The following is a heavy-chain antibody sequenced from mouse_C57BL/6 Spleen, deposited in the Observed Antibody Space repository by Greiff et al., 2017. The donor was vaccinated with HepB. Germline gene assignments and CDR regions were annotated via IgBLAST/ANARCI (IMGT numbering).Heavy chain of an antibody. V-gene: IGHV2-9-1*01. Sequence: VKVEESGPGLVAPSQSLSITCTVSGFSLTSYAISWVRQPPGKGLEWLGVIWTGGGTNYNSALKSRLSISKDNSKSQVFLKMNSLQTDDTARYYCASYGSSYFYAMDYWGQGTSVTVSS. CDR3: ASYGSSYFYAMDY. D-gene: IGHD1-1*01. CDR2: IWTGGGT. CDR1: GFSLTSYA. J-gene: IGHJ4*01.